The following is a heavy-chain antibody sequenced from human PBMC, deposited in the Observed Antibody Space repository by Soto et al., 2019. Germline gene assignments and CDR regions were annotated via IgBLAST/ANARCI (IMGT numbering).Heavy chain of an antibody. J-gene: IGHJ6*02. V-gene: IGHV1-8*01. D-gene: IGHD4-17*01. CDR3: AREISPRCMYF. CDR2: MNPNSGNT. CDR1: GYTFTSYD. Sequence: ASVKVSCKASGYTFTSYDINWVRQATGQGLEWMGWMNPNSGNTGYAQKFQGRVTMTRNTSLTTAYMELSSLRSEDTAVYYCAREISPRCMYFWGQGTTVTVSS.